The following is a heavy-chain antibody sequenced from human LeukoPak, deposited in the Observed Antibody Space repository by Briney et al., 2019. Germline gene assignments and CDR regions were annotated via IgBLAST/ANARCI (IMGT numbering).Heavy chain of an antibody. Sequence: GGSLRLSCAASGFTFRSNVMSWVRQAPGKGLEWVSIISGSGGSTYYADAVKGRFTISRDNSKNTLFLQMNSLRAEDTAVYYCAKNGGFSSGWDPFDYWGQGTLVTVSS. CDR3: AKNGGFSSGWDPFDY. V-gene: IGHV3-23*01. CDR1: GFTFRSNV. D-gene: IGHD6-19*01. J-gene: IGHJ4*02. CDR2: ISGSGGST.